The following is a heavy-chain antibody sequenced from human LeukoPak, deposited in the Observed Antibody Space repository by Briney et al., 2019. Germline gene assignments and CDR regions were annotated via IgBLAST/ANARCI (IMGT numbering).Heavy chain of an antibody. Sequence: PGGYVRLSCAASGFTFSSYWMSWVRQAPGKGLEWVANIKQDGSETYYVVSVRGRFTISRDNAKNSLYLQMNSLRAEDTAVYYCARHRGTYYDYWGQGTLVTVSS. CDR2: IKQDGSET. D-gene: IGHD3-16*01. J-gene: IGHJ4*02. CDR1: GFTFSSYW. CDR3: ARHRGTYYDY. V-gene: IGHV3-7*01.